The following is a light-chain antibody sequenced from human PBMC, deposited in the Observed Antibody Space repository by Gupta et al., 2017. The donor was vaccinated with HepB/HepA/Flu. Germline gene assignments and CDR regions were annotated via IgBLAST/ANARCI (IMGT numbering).Light chain of an antibody. J-gene: IGLJ3*02. CDR2: DVS. Sequence: QSALTQPAYVSGSPGQSITISCTGTSSDVGGYNYVSWYQQHPGKAPKLMIYDVSNRPSGVSNRFSGSKSGNTASLTISGLQAEDESDYYCSSYTSSRGVFGGGTKLTVL. CDR3: SSYTSSRGV. V-gene: IGLV2-14*01. CDR1: SSDVGGYNY.